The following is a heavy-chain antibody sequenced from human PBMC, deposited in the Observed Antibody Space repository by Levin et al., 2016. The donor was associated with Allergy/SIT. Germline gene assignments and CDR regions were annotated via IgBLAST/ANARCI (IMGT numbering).Heavy chain of an antibody. Sequence: GESLKISCAASGFTFSSHAMNWVRQAPGKGLEWISLISGSGDNTYYADSVRGRFTISRDNSKNTLYLQMSSLTVEDTAMYCCAKDFIGSHPDFFDYWGQGTLATVSS. J-gene: IGHJ4*02. CDR2: ISGSGDNT. V-gene: IGHV3-23*01. CDR3: AKDFIGSHPDFFDY. CDR1: GFTFSSHA. D-gene: IGHD1-26*01.